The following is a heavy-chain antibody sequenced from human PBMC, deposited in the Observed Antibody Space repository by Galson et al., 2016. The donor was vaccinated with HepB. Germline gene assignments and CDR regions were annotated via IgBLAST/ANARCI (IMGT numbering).Heavy chain of an antibody. V-gene: IGHV3-74*01. J-gene: IGHJ5*02. CDR1: GFPFSGHW. D-gene: IGHD4-11*01. Sequence: SLRLSCAASGFPFSGHWMHWVRQPPGKGLVWVARINSDGTTTDYAHSVKGRFSVSRDNARNTLYLQMKSLRAEETATYYCAKEWGFSNYGLPWFDPRGQGTLVAVSS. CDR2: INSDGTTT. CDR3: AKEWGFSNYGLPWFDP.